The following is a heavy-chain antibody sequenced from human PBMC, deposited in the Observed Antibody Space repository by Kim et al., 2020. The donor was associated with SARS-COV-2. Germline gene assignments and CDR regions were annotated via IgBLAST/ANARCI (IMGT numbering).Heavy chain of an antibody. J-gene: IGHJ4*02. CDR1: GFTFSSYG. Sequence: GGSLRLSCAASGFTFSSYGMHWVRQAPGKGLEWVAVISYDGSNKYYADSVKGRFTISRDNSKNTLYLQMNSLRAEDTAVYYCARDDWDYYDSSGYYPLGIFDYWGQGTLVTVSS. CDR2: ISYDGSNK. V-gene: IGHV3-33*05. CDR3: ARDDWDYYDSSGYYPLGIFDY. D-gene: IGHD3-22*01.